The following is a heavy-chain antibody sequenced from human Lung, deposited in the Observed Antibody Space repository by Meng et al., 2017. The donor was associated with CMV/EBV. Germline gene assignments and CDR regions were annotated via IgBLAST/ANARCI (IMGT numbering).Heavy chain of an antibody. CDR1: GGSISSSSYY. V-gene: IGHV4-39*07. CDR3: ARDWLRFLGWGSLEYYYGMDV. Sequence: LSCTVSGGSISSSSYYWGWIRQPPGKGLEWIGSNYYSGSTYYNPSLKSRVTISVDTSKNQFSLKLRSVTAADTAVYYCARDWLRFLGWGSLEYYYGMDVWXQGTXVTVSS. J-gene: IGHJ6*02. CDR2: NYYSGST. D-gene: IGHD3-3*01.